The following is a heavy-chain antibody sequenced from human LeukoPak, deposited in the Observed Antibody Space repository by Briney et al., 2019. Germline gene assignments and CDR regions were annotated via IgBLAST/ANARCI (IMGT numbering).Heavy chain of an antibody. CDR3: ASFRYYYDSSGYHFDY. J-gene: IGHJ4*02. CDR1: GFTFSSYS. Sequence: GGSLRLSCAASGFTFSSYSMNWVRQAPGKGLEWVSYISSSSSSIYYADSVKGRFTISRDNAKNSLYLQMNSLRDEDTAVYYCASFRYYYDSSGYHFDYWGQGTLVTVSS. V-gene: IGHV3-48*02. D-gene: IGHD3-22*01. CDR2: ISSSSSSI.